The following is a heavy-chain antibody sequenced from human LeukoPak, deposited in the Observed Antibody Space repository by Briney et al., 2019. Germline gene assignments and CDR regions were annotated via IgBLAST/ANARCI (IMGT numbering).Heavy chain of an antibody. V-gene: IGHV4-34*01. CDR2: INHSGST. D-gene: IGHD6-19*01. J-gene: IGHJ6*02. CDR3: ASSGWPLYYYYYGMDV. Sequence: SETLSLTCAVYGGSFSGYYWSWIRQPPGKGLEWIGEINHSGSTNYNPSLKRRVTIPVDTSKNQFSLKLSSVTAADTAVYYCASSGWPLYYYYYGMDVWGQGTTVTVSS. CDR1: GGSFSGYY.